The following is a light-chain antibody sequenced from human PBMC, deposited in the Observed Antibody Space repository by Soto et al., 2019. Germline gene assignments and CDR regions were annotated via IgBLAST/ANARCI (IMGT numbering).Light chain of an antibody. Sequence: DIQLTQSPSFLSASVGYRVTITCRASQGISTYLAWYQQKPGKAPKLLIYAASTLQSGVPLSFSGSGSGTSFTLTISSLQPEDFATYYCQQLLSYPITFGQGTRLEI. CDR3: QQLLSYPIT. V-gene: IGKV1-9*01. CDR1: QGISTY. CDR2: AAS. J-gene: IGKJ5*01.